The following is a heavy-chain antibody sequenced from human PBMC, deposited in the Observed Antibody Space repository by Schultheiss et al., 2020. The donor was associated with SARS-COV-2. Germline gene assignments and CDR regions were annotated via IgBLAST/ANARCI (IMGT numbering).Heavy chain of an antibody. V-gene: IGHV3-23*03. D-gene: IGHD3-22*01. CDR2: IYSGGST. CDR3: ATDTFYNDRSGYYSFDY. CDR1: GFMFSSYG. Sequence: GESLKISCAASGFMFSSYGMNWVRQAPGKGLEWVSVIYSGGSTYYADSVKGRFTISRDNSKNTLYLQMNSLRAEDTAVYYCATDTFYNDRSGYYSFDYWGQGTLVTVSS. J-gene: IGHJ4*02.